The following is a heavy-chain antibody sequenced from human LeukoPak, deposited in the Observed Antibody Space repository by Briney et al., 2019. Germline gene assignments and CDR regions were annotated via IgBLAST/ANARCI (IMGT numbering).Heavy chain of an antibody. CDR1: RYTFTSYD. J-gene: IGHJ5*02. Sequence: ASVKVSCKASRYTFTSYDINWVRQATGQGLEWMGWMNPNSGNTGYAQKFQGRVTMTRNTSISTAYMELSSLRSEDTAVYYCARGGLHCSSTSCYDWFDPWGQGTLVTVSS. CDR3: ARGGLHCSSTSCYDWFDP. CDR2: MNPNSGNT. D-gene: IGHD2-2*01. V-gene: IGHV1-8*01.